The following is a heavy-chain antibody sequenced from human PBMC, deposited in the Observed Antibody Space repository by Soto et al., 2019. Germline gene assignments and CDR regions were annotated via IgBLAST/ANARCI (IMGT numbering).Heavy chain of an antibody. D-gene: IGHD6-13*01. CDR2: IKQDGSEK. CDR1: GFTFSSYW. CDR3: ARERGRGYSSSWYYYGMDV. J-gene: IGHJ6*02. Sequence: GGSLRLSCAASGFTFSSYWMSWVRQAPGKGLEWVANIKQDGSEKYYVDSVKGRFTISRDNAKNSLYLQMNSLRAEDTAVYYCARERGRGYSSSWYYYGMDVWGQGTTVTVSS. V-gene: IGHV3-7*01.